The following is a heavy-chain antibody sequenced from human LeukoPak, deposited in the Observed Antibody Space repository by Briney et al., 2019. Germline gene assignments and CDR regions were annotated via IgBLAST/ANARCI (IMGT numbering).Heavy chain of an antibody. V-gene: IGHV3-21*01. CDR1: GFTSSSYD. Sequence: GESLRLSCAASGFTSSSYDMNWVRQAPGKGLEWVSSISTSGRHTHYADSVKGRFTISRDNAKNSLYLQTNSLRAEDTAVYYCARLLAVAATHPIEYWGQGTLVTVSS. CDR2: ISTSGRHT. D-gene: IGHD6-19*01. CDR3: ARLLAVAATHPIEY. J-gene: IGHJ4*02.